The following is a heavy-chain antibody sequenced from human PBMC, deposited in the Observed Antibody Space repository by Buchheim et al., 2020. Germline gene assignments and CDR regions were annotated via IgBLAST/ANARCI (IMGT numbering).Heavy chain of an antibody. CDR3: AKDRGYVDIVAPLWDY. CDR1: GFTFRTYE. V-gene: IGHV3-48*03. CDR2: ISSSSNPI. J-gene: IGHJ4*02. Sequence: EVQLVESGGGLVQPGGSLRLSCAASGFTFRTYEMNWVRQAPGKGLEWVAYISSSSNPILYADSVKGRFTISRDNSKNTLYLQMNSLRAEDTAVYYCAKDRGYVDIVAPLWDYWGQGTL. D-gene: IGHD5-12*01.